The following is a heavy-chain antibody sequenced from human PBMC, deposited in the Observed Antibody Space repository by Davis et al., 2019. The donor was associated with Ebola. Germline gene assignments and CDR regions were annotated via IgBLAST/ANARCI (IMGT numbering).Heavy chain of an antibody. CDR3: AVSGSGYYRFDY. J-gene: IGHJ4*02. CDR2: IKQDGSEK. CDR1: GFTFSSYW. Sequence: GESLKISCAASGFTFSSYWMSWVRQAPGKGLEWVANIKQDGSEKYYVDSVKGRFTISRDNAKNSLYLQMNSLRAEDTAVYYCAVSGSGYYRFDYWGQGTLVTVSS. D-gene: IGHD3-22*01. V-gene: IGHV3-7*01.